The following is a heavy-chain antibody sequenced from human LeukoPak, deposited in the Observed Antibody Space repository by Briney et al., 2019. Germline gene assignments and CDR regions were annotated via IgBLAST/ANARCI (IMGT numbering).Heavy chain of an antibody. CDR3: ARIVGASDY. Sequence: ETLSLTCTVSGGSISSSSYYWGWIRQPPGKGLEWIGSIYYSGSTYYNPSLKSRVTISVDTSKNQFSLKLSSVTAADTVVYYCARIVGASDYWGQGTLVTVSS. J-gene: IGHJ4*02. D-gene: IGHD1-26*01. CDR2: IYYSGST. CDR1: GGSISSSSYY. V-gene: IGHV4-39*01.